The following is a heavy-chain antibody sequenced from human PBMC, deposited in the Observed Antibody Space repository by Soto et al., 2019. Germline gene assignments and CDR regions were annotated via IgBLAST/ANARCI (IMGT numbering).Heavy chain of an antibody. V-gene: IGHV1-46*01. J-gene: IGHJ4*02. D-gene: IGHD3-22*01. Sequence: RASVKVSCKASGYTLTDYYLHWVRQAPGQGLEWMGTINPFGGSTNYPQNFQGRVAMTRDTSTSTVYMELSSLRLDDTAVYFCARATFYSDSSGPSTTLYYDHWGQGTLVTVSS. CDR3: ARATFYSDSSGPSTTLYYDH. CDR2: INPFGGST. CDR1: GYTLTDYY.